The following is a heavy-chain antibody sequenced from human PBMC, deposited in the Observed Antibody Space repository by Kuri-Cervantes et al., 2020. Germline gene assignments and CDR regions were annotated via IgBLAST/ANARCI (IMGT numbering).Heavy chain of an antibody. D-gene: IGHD3-10*01. CDR1: GFSFSSYE. J-gene: IGHJ4*02. CDR2: ISSSGDTI. CDR3: AKWGVLLWFGDPDDYFDY. V-gene: IGHV3-48*03. Sequence: GGSLRLSCAASGFSFSSYEMNWVRQAPGKGLEWVSYISSSGDTIYYADSVRGRFSISRDNAKNSLFMQMNSLRAEDTALYYCAKWGVLLWFGDPDDYFDYWGQGTLVTVSS.